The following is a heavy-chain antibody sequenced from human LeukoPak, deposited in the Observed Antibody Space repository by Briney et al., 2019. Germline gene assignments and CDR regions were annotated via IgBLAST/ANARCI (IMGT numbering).Heavy chain of an antibody. J-gene: IGHJ3*02. CDR1: GYTFTGYY. CDR3: ARDVSYDGHNAFDI. V-gene: IGHV1-2*02. D-gene: IGHD1-1*01. CDR2: INPNSGGT. Sequence: ASVKVSCKASGYTFTGYYMHWVRQAPGQGLEWMGWINPNSGGTNYAQKFQGRVTMTRDTSISTAYMELSRLRSDDTAVYYCARDVSYDGHNAFDIWGQGTMVTVSS.